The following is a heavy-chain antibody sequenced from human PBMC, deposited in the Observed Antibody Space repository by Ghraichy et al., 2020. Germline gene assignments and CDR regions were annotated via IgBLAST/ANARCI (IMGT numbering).Heavy chain of an antibody. CDR1: GFTFSQCY. V-gene: IGHV3-23*01. CDR3: AKYLYCSGSYYLPYFDS. CDR2: ISGSSDFT. Sequence: GGSLRLSCAASGFTFSQCYMAWVRQAPGKGPEWVASISGSSDFTFYADFVRGQYTISRDNSKNTLFLQMSRLGVEDTAVYYCAKYLYCSGSYYLPYFDSWGQGTLVTVSS. J-gene: IGHJ4*02. D-gene: IGHD3-10*02.